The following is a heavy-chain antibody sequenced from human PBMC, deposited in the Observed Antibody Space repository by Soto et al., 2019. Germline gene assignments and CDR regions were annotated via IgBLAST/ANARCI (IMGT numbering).Heavy chain of an antibody. CDR3: ARDRPQYDRVWLLPRCDY. J-gene: IGHJ4*02. V-gene: IGHV1-18*01. CDR2: ISAYNGNT. Sequence: ASVKVSCKASGYTFTSYGISWVRQAPGQGLEWMGWISAYNGNTNYAQKLQGRVTMTTDTSTSTAYMELRSLRSDDTAVYYCARDRPQYDRVWLLPRCDYWGQGTLVTVSS. CDR1: GYTFTSYG. D-gene: IGHD3-22*01.